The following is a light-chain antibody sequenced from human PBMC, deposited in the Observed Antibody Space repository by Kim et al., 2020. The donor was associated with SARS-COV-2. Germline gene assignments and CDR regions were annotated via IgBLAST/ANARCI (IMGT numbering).Light chain of an antibody. CDR2: QDN. CDR1: KLAGKY. V-gene: IGLV3-1*01. CDR3: QAWDSTTAV. Sequence: VSPGQTAGISCSGDKLAGKYACWYQQKPGPSPMLLIYQDNKRPSGIPERCSGSSSVNSATLTIRETQAVDEADYYCQAWDSTTAVFGAGTQLTVL. J-gene: IGLJ2*01.